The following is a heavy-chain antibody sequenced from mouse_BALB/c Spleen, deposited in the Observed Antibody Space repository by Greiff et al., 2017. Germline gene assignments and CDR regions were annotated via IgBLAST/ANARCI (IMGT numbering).Heavy chain of an antibody. V-gene: IGHV2-9*02. CDR3: ARSYGNLEVFAY. CDR1: GFSLTSYG. J-gene: IGHJ3*01. Sequence: VQLKESGPGLVAPSQSLSITCTVSGFSLTSYGVHWVRQPPGKGLEWLGVIWAGGSTNYNSALMSRLSISKDNSKSQVFLKMNSLQTDDTAMYYCARSYGNLEVFAYWGQGTLVTVSA. CDR2: IWAGGST. D-gene: IGHD2-1*01.